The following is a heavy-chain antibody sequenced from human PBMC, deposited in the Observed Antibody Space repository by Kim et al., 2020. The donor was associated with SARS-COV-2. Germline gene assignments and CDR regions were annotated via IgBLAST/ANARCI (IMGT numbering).Heavy chain of an antibody. CDR2: IYHSGST. V-gene: IGHV4-4*01. J-gene: IGHJ5*02. Sequence: SETLSLTCAVSGGSISSSNWWSWVRQPPGRGLEWIGEIYHSGSTNYNPSLKSRVTISVDNSKNQFSLKLSSVTAADTAVYCCARDRGRSSSWYLNWFAPWGQGTLVTVSS. CDR3: ARDRGRSSSWYLNWFAP. D-gene: IGHD6-13*01. CDR1: GGSISSSNW.